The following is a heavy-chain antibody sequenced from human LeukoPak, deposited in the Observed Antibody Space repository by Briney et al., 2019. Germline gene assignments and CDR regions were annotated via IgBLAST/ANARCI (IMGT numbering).Heavy chain of an antibody. D-gene: IGHD6-19*01. J-gene: IGHJ4*02. CDR2: PYYSGST. CDR3: ARGLAHKFDY. V-gene: IGHV4-59*08. Sequence: SETLSLTCTVSGGSISTYYWSWFRQPPGKGLEWIGYPYYSGSTNYNPSLKSRVTISLDTTKNQFSLKLSSVTAADTAVYYCARGLAHKFDYWGQGTLVTVSS. CDR1: GGSISTYY.